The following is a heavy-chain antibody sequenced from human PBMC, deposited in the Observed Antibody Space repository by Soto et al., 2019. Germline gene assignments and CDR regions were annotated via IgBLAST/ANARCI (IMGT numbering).Heavy chain of an antibody. V-gene: IGHV1-69*08. CDR2: IIPILGIA. J-gene: IGHJ5*02. CDR3: ARDPGRDSSSWS. CDR1: GGTFSSYT. D-gene: IGHD6-13*01. Sequence: QVQLVQSGAEVKKPGSSVKVSCKASGGTFSSYTISWVRQAPGQGLEWMGRIIPILGIANYAQKFRGRVTITANKSTSTAYMELSSLRSEDTAVYYCARDPGRDSSSWSWGQGTLVTVSS.